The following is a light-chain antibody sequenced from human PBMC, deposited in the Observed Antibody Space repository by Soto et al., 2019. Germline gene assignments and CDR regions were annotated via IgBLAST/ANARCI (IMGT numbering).Light chain of an antibody. CDR2: ATS. J-gene: IGKJ1*01. CDR3: QHFGYPQWT. Sequence: LVLTQSPGTLSLSPGETAALSCRARQIGSGTYLSWYQQKPGQAPRLLIYATSTRAHGIPDRFSGSGSATDFPLTINRLEPEDSAVYFFQHFGYPQWTFGRGNKVDI. CDR1: QIGSGTY. V-gene: IGKV3-20*01.